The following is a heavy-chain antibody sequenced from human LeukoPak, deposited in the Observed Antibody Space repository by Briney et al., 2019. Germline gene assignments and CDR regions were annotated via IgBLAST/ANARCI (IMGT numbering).Heavy chain of an antibody. V-gene: IGHV3-74*03. D-gene: IGHD6-19*01. CDR2: IRGDGRAT. Sequence: PGGSLRLSCAASGFIFTDYWMRWVRQAPGKELVWVARIRGDGRATTYADSVKGRFTISRDNAMNTVFLQMKSLRADDTGTYYCARFYFPEEHDRAWYEAHWGQGVLVTVS. CDR3: ARFYFPEEHDRAWYEAH. CDR1: GFIFTDYW. J-gene: IGHJ4*02.